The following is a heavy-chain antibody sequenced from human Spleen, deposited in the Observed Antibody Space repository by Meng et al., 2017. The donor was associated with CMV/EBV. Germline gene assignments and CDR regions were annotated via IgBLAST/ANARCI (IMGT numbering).Heavy chain of an antibody. D-gene: IGHD1-1*01. J-gene: IGHJ6*02. CDR1: GVSISSYY. Sequence: SETLSLTCTVSGVSISSYYWTWIRQPPGKGLEWIGYVYYSGSTNYNPSLKSRVTISVDTSKNQFSLRLSSVTTADTAVYFCARFSATGAYYYGMGVWGQGTTVTVSS. CDR3: ARFSATGAYYYGMGV. V-gene: IGHV4-59*01. CDR2: VYYSGST.